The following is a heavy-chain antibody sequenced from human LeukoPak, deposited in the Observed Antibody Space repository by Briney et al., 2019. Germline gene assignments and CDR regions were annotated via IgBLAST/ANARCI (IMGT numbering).Heavy chain of an antibody. CDR1: GVTFSSYA. D-gene: IGHD6-6*01. CDR2: ISSDGSET. V-gene: IGHV3-64*01. CDR3: ARAAARPDYYYYYMEV. J-gene: IGHJ6*03. Sequence: GGSLRLSCTASGVTFSSYAMNWVRQAPGKGLQYVSSISSDGSETYYACSVEGRFTISRDDSQKILYLQIGSLGIGDMAIYYCARAAARPDYYYYYMEVCGKGTTVTASS.